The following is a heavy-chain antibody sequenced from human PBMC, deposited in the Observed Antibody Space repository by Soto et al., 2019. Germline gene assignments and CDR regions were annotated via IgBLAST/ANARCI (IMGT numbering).Heavy chain of an antibody. CDR1: GFTFSSYA. V-gene: IGHV3-23*01. CDR3: AKGSDSSRGNNWFDP. Sequence: EVHLLESGGGLVQPGGSLRLSCAASGFTFSSYAMSWVRHAPGKGLEWVSGISGSGDSTYDADSVKGRFTISRDNSRNTLYLQMNSLRVDDTALYYCAKGSDSSRGNNWFDPWGRGALVTVSS. CDR2: ISGSGDST. J-gene: IGHJ5*02. D-gene: IGHD6-13*01.